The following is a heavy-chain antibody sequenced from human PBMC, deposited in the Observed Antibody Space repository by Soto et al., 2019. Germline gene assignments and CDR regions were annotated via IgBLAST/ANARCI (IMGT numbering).Heavy chain of an antibody. J-gene: IGHJ6*02. CDR2: IYWNDDK. CDR3: AHANVLRYFDWLLSPDYYYYYGMDV. D-gene: IGHD3-9*01. Sequence: SGPTLVNPTQTLTLTCTFSGFSLSTSGVGVGWIRQPPGKALEWLALIYWNDDKRYSPSLKSRLTITKDTSKNQEVLTMTNMDPVDTATYYCAHANVLRYFDWLLSPDYYYYYGMDVWGQGTTVTVSS. CDR1: GFSLSTSGVG. V-gene: IGHV2-5*01.